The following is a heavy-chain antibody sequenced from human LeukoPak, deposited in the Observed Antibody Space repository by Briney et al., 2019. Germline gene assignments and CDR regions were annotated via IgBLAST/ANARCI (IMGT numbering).Heavy chain of an antibody. D-gene: IGHD2-15*01. CDR1: GYTFTGYY. Sequence: ASVKVSCKASGYTFTGYYMHWVRQAPGQGLEWMGWINPNSGGTNYAQKFQGRVTMTRDTSISTAYMELSRLRSDDTAVYYCAHCSGGSCYPGIFDCWGQGTLVTVSS. J-gene: IGHJ4*02. CDR3: AHCSGGSCYPGIFDC. CDR2: INPNSGGT. V-gene: IGHV1-2*02.